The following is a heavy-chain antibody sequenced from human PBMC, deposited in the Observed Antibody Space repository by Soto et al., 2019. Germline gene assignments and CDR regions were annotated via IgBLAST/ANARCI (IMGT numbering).Heavy chain of an antibody. CDR2: ISYDGSNK. D-gene: IGHD4-17*01. CDR3: AKILQLGDYAFYYYGMDV. J-gene: IGHJ6*02. CDR1: GFTFSNYG. V-gene: IGHV3-30*18. Sequence: ESWGGVVQPGRSLRLSCAASGFTFSNYGMHWVRQAPGKGLEWVAVISYDGSNKYYADSVKGRFTISRDNSKNTLYLQMNSLIAEDTAVYYCAKILQLGDYAFYYYGMDVWGQGTTVTVSS.